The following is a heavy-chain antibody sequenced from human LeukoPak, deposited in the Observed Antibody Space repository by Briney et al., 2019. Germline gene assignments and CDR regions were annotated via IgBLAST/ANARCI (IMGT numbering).Heavy chain of an antibody. CDR1: RFTFSSYA. D-gene: IGHD1-26*01. CDR2: VSGSGGSN. V-gene: IGHV3-23*01. CDR3: AKSDRSGSYYDSDY. J-gene: IGHJ4*02. Sequence: GGSLRLSRAASRFTFSSYAMSGVRQAPARGLERVSAVSGSGGSNYYADSVKGWFTLATDNCKNTLYLQMISLGAEDTDVYDCAKSDRSGSYYDSDYWRQGTVVTVSS.